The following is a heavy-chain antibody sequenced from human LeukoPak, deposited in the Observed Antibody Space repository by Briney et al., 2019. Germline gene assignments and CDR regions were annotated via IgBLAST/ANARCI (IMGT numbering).Heavy chain of an antibody. Sequence: ASVKVSCKASGYTFTSYGISWVRQAPGQGLEWMGWISAYNGNTNYAQKLQGRVTMTTDTSTSTAYMELRSLRSDDTAVYYCARDLTTVTTYADAFDIWGQGTMVTVSS. J-gene: IGHJ3*02. CDR3: ARDLTTVTTYADAFDI. V-gene: IGHV1-18*01. CDR2: ISAYNGNT. D-gene: IGHD4-17*01. CDR1: GYTFTSYG.